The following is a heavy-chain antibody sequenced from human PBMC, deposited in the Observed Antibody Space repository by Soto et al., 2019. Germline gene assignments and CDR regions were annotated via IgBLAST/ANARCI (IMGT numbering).Heavy chain of an antibody. J-gene: IGHJ4*02. CDR2: IKLDGSEE. CDR1: GFTFSDYW. CDR3: ARLPRGHWRSHFDY. V-gene: IGHV3-7*01. D-gene: IGHD2-8*02. Sequence: EVQLVESGGGLVQPGGSLRLSCAASGFTFSDYWMSWVRQAPGKGLEWVANIKLDGSEEYYVDSVKGRFTISRDNAKNSVSLQMNSLGVEDTAVYYCARLPRGHWRSHFDYWGQGTLVTVSS.